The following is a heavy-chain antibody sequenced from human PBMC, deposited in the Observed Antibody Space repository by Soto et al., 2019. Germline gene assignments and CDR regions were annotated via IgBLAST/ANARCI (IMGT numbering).Heavy chain of an antibody. D-gene: IGHD3-10*01. CDR2: ISNYNGIT. CDR1: GYIFTSYG. V-gene: IGHV1-18*01. CDR3: AESMGGSGTYVS. Sequence: QVQLVQSGAEVKKPGASVKVSCKASGYIFTSYGISWVRQAPGEGLEWMGWISNYNGITNYAQKVQGRVTITTDRSTSTAYMDLRSLRSDDTAVYYCAESMGGSGTYVSWGQGTLVTVSS. J-gene: IGHJ4*02.